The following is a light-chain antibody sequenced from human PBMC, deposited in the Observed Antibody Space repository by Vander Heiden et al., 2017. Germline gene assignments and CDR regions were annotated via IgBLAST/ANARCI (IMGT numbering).Light chain of an antibody. V-gene: IGKV1-39*01. Sequence: IHMSQSPSSLSASVGDRVTITCRASQSISSYLNWYQQKPGKAPKLLIYAASSSLSRVPSRFRGRAPGTDFTLTMSMIQPADFATYYCQQSYSTPYTFGPGTKMEIK. CDR1: QSISSY. CDR3: QQSYSTPYT. CDR2: AAS. J-gene: IGKJ2*01.